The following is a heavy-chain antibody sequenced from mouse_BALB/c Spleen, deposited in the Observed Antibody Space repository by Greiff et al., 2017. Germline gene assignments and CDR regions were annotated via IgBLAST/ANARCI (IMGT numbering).Heavy chain of an antibody. Sequence: EVQGVESGAELVKPGASVKLSCTASGFNIKDTYMHWVKQRPEQGLEWIGRIDPANGNTKYDPKFQGKATITADTSSNTAYLQLSSLTSEDTAVYYCARSRFDYWGQGTTLTVSS. CDR1: GFNIKDTY. V-gene: IGHV14-3*02. J-gene: IGHJ2*01. CDR2: IDPANGNT. CDR3: ARSRFDY.